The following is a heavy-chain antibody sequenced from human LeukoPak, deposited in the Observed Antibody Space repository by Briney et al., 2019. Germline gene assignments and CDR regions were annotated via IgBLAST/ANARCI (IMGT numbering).Heavy chain of an antibody. D-gene: IGHD1-26*01. J-gene: IGHJ5*02. V-gene: IGHV4-4*09. Sequence: PSETLSLTCTVSGGSISGYYWSWIRQPPGQGLEWIAYIHSKGYTNYNPSLKSRVTISVDTSKNQFSLKVTSVTAADTAMYYCTKREGPMSGSYDYFDPWGQGTLVTVSS. CDR3: TKREGPMSGSYDYFDP. CDR2: IHSKGYT. CDR1: GGSISGYY.